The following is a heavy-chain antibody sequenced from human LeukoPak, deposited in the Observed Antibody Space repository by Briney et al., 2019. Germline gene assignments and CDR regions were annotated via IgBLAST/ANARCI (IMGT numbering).Heavy chain of an antibody. D-gene: IGHD3-9*01. J-gene: IGHJ6*03. CDR3: ARGRLRYFDYYYYMDV. CDR1: GYTFTGYY. V-gene: IGHV1-2*02. CDR2: INPNSGGT. Sequence: GASVKVSCKASGYTFTGYYMHWVRQAPGQGLEWMGWINPNSGGTNYAQKFQGRVTMTRDTSISTAYMELSRLRSDDTAVYYCARGRLRYFDYYYYMDVWGKGTTVTVSS.